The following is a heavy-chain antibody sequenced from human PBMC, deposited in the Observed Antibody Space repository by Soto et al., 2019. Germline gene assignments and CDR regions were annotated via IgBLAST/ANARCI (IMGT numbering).Heavy chain of an antibody. J-gene: IGHJ4*02. CDR2: INPSGGST. Sequence: QVQLVQSGAEVKKPGASVKVSCKASGYTFTSYYMHWVRQAPGQGLEWMGIINPSGGSTSYAQKFQGRVTMTSDTSTSTVYMELSSLRSEDTAVYYCARERRGRSGWYYIYFDYWGQGTLVTVSS. V-gene: IGHV1-46*01. D-gene: IGHD6-19*01. CDR1: GYTFTSYY. CDR3: ARERRGRSGWYYIYFDY.